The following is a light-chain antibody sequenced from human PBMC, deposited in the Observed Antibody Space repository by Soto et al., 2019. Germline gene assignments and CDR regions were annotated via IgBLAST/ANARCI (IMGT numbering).Light chain of an antibody. V-gene: IGLV2-14*01. CDR2: EVS. Sequence: ALTQPASVSGSPGQSITISCTGTSSDVGGYNYVSWYQQHPGKAPKLMIYEVSNRPSGVSNRFSGSKSGNTASLTISGLQAEDEADYYCSSYTTSSTPWVFGGGTKLTVL. CDR3: SSYTTSSTPWV. J-gene: IGLJ3*02. CDR1: SSDVGGYNY.